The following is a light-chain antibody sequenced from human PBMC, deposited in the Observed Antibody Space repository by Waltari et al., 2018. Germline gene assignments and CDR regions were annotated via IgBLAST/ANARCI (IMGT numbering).Light chain of an antibody. CDR3: SSYAGSSKGV. CDR2: AVS. Sequence: QSALTQPASVSGSPGQSITIPSTGTSTDVGKYNRVSWYQQHPGKAPKLMIYAVSKRPSGVSDRFSGSKSGDMASLTISGLQPEDEAEYFCSSYAGSSKGVFGGGTKVTVL. V-gene: IGLV2-23*02. CDR1: STDVGKYNR. J-gene: IGLJ2*01.